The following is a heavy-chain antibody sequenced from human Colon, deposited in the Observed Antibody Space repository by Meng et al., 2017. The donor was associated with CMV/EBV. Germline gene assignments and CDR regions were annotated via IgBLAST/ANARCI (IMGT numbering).Heavy chain of an antibody. CDR2: MNPATGNT. D-gene: IGHD6-13*01. CDR3: ARVRLAAAGSEPFSI. CDR1: GYSFANFD. Sequence: ASVTVSCKASGYSFANFDIYWMRQAPGQGLEWMGWMNPATGNTGYAETLQGRVTMTRDSSIGTAYMELSSLRFEDTAVYYCARVRLAAAGSEPFSIWGQGTTVTVSS. V-gene: IGHV1-8*01. J-gene: IGHJ6*02.